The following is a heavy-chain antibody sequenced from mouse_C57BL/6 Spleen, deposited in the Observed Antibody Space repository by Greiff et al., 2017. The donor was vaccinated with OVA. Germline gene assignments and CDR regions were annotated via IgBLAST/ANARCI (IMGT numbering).Heavy chain of an antibody. V-gene: IGHV1-22*01. CDR2: INPNNGGT. Sequence: VQLKQSGPELVKPGASVKMSCKASGYTFTDYNMHWVKQSHGKSLEWIGYINPNNGGTSYNQKFKGKATLTVNKSSSTAYMELRSLTSEDSAVYYCARFYYGSSYPYYYAMDYWGQGTSVTVSS. CDR1: GYTFTDYN. J-gene: IGHJ4*01. CDR3: ARFYYGSSYPYYYAMDY. D-gene: IGHD1-1*01.